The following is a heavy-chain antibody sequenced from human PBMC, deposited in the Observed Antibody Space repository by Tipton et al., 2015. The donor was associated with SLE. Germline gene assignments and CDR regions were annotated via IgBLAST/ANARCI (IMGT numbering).Heavy chain of an antibody. CDR2: IYFPGRT. V-gene: IGHV4-61*02. CDR1: GVSITNYHSY. CDR3: ARDSQGSSSWGTDY. D-gene: IGHD6-13*01. J-gene: IGHJ4*02. Sequence: TLSLTCSVSGVSITNYHSYWDWFRQTAGKGLEWIGRIYFPGRTYYNPSVTSRVTIALDTSKNEFSLEMTSVTTADTGVYYCARDSQGSSSWGTDYWGQGTLVTVSS.